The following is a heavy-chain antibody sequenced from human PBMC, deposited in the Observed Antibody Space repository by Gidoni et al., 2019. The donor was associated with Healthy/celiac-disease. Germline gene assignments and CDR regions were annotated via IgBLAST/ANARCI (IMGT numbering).Heavy chain of an antibody. V-gene: IGHV3-64D*09. J-gene: IGHJ3*02. Sequence: EGQLVESGGGVVQPGGFLRLSGSASGVTFSSYAMHWVRQAPGRGLEYVSAISSNGGSTYYADSVKGRFTISRDNSKNTLYLQMSSLRAEDTAVYYCVKDQDIVVVPAAGDAFDIWGQGTMVTVSS. D-gene: IGHD2-2*01. CDR2: ISSNGGST. CDR3: VKDQDIVVVPAAGDAFDI. CDR1: GVTFSSYA.